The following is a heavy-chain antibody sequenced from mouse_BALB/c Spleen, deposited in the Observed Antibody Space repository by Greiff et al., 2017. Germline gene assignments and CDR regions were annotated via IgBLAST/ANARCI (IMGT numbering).Heavy chain of an antibody. D-gene: IGHD1-1*02. V-gene: IGHV1S81*02. CDR2: INPSNGGT. Sequence: VQLQQSGAELVKPGASVKLSCKASGYTFTSYYMYWVKQRPGQGLEWIGEINPSNGGTNFNEKFKSKATLTVDKSSSTAYMQLSSLTSEDSAVYCCTRWYDYDAMDYWGQGTSVTVSS. CDR3: TRWYDYDAMDY. J-gene: IGHJ4*01. CDR1: GYTFTSYY.